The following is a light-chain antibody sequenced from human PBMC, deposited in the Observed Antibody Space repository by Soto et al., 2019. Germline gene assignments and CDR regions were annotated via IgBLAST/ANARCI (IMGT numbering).Light chain of an antibody. V-gene: IGKV3-20*01. CDR2: GAS. J-gene: IGKJ2*01. CDR3: QQYGSSPPMYT. Sequence: EIVLTQSPGTLSLSPGERATLSCRASQSVSSSYLAWYQRKPGQAHRLLIYGASNRATGIPDRFSGSGSGTDFTLTISRLEPEDFSVYYCQQYGSSPPMYTFGQGTKLEIK. CDR1: QSVSSSY.